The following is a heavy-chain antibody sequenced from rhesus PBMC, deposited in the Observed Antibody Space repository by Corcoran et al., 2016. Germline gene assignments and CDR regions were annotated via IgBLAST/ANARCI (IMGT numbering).Heavy chain of an antibody. J-gene: IGHJ6*01. V-gene: IGHV4-99*01. CDR1: GYSISSGYP. CDR2: VSGGSGSA. CDR3: ARRAYALDS. Sequence: QVQLQESGPGLVKPPETLALTCAVSGYSISSGYPRGWIRPPPGKGLDYIGYVSGGSGSAYSNPSLKSRVTISRDTSKNQFSLNLKSMTAADTAVYFCARRAYALDSWGQGVLVLVSS.